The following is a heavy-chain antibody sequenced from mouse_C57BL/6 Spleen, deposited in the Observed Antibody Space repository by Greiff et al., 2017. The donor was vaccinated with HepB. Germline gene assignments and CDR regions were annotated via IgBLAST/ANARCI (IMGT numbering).Heavy chain of an antibody. Sequence: EVKLVESEGGLVQPGSSMKLSCTASGFTFSDYYMAWVRQVPEKGLEWVANINYDGSSTYYLDSLKSRFIISRDNEKNILYLQMSSMKSEDTATYYCAGGSSYAMDYWGQGTSVTVSS. CDR3: AGGSSYAMDY. CDR1: GFTFSDYY. D-gene: IGHD1-1*01. J-gene: IGHJ4*01. V-gene: IGHV5-16*01. CDR2: INYDGSST.